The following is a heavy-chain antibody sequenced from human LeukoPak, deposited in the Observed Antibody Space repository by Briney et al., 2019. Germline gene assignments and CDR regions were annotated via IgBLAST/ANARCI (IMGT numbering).Heavy chain of an antibody. J-gene: IGHJ6*03. CDR2: ISGTGSST. Sequence: GGSLRLSCAASGFTFSSYAMSWVRQAPGRGLEWVSSISGTGSSTFYADSVKGRFTISRDNSKNTLYVQMNSLRGEDTAVYYCAKGGYSNGRYYYYMDVWGEGTTVTVSS. CDR1: GFTFSSYA. CDR3: AKGGYSNGRYYYYMDV. V-gene: IGHV3-23*01. D-gene: IGHD5-18*01.